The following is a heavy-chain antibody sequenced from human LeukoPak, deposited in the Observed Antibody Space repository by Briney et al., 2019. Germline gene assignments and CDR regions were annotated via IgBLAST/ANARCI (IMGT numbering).Heavy chain of an antibody. J-gene: IGHJ4*02. CDR2: IYSTGNT. Sequence: PSQTLSLTCTVSGGSISSGDRYWSWIRQSPGKGLEWIGYIYSTGNTYYNPSLKSRVIISVDTSKNQFSLELNSVTAADTAVYYCARRTSNPVGAIDYWGQGTLVTVSS. V-gene: IGHV4-30-4*01. CDR1: GGSISSGDRY. D-gene: IGHD1-26*01. CDR3: ARRTSNPVGAIDY.